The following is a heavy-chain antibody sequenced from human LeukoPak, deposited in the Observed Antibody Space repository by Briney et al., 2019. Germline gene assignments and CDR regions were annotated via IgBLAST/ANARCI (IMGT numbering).Heavy chain of an antibody. CDR1: GFTFSSYE. CDR3: AELGITMIGGV. D-gene: IGHD3-10*02. V-gene: IGHV3-48*03. CDR2: ISRSATTI. Sequence: GGSLRLSCAASGFTFSSYEMNWVRQAPGKGLEWVSSISRSATTIYYADSVKGRFTISRDNAKNSLYLQMNSLRAEDTAVYYCAELGITMIGGVWGKGTTVTISS. J-gene: IGHJ6*04.